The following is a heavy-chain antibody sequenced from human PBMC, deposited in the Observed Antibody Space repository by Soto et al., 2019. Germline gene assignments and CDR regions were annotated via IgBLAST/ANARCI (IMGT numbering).Heavy chain of an antibody. V-gene: IGHV3-23*01. J-gene: IGHJ4*01. CDR2: ISAGGSST. Sequence: GGSLRLSCAASGFTFSSYAMNWVRQAPGEGLEWVSGISAGGSSTYYADSVKGRFTISRDNSKNTLYLQMHSLRADDTAVYYCAKVRGMITFGGVIAPNFHYWGQGTLVTVSS. CDR3: AKVRGMITFGGVIAPNFHY. CDR1: GFTFSSYA. D-gene: IGHD3-16*02.